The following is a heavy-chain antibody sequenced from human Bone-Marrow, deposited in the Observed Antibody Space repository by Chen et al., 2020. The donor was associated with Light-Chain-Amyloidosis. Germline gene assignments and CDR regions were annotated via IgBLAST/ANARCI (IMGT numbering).Heavy chain of an antibody. V-gene: IGHV3-72*01. CDR3: SRGGTSLTRYYSPMDV. Sequence: EVHLVESGGGLVQPGGSLRPSCAASGFTFSDTYMDWVRQAPGKGLEWVGRSRNKVNGYTTEYAASVKGRFTVSRDDSKNSLYLQMASLRTDDTAVYYCSRGGTSLTRYYSPMDVWGQGTTVTVSS. CDR2: SRNKVNGYTT. D-gene: IGHD3-9*01. CDR1: GFTFSDTY. J-gene: IGHJ6*02.